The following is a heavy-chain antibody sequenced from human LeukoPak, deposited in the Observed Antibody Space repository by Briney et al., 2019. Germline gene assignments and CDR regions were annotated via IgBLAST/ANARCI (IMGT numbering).Heavy chain of an antibody. CDR1: GGSISSYY. Sequence: ETLSLTCTVSGGSISSYYWSWVRQPPGKGLEWTGYIYYSGRTNYTPSLKSRVTISVDTSKDQFSLKLRSVTAADTAVYYCARVVWGYSYGYYFDYWGQGTLVTVSS. CDR2: IYYSGRT. V-gene: IGHV4-59*01. D-gene: IGHD5-18*01. CDR3: ARVVWGYSYGYYFDY. J-gene: IGHJ4*02.